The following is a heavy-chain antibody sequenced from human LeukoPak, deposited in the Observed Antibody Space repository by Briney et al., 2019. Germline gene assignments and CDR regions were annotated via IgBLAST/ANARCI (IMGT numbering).Heavy chain of an antibody. CDR2: ISGSGGGT. CDR1: GFTFSRYA. V-gene: IGHV3-23*01. CDR3: ARTSSCDY. Sequence: GGSLRLSCAASGFTFSRYAMSWVRQTPGKGLEWVSTISGSGGGTYYADSVKGRFTISRDNSKNTLSLQMNSLRAEDTAVYYCARTSSCDYWGQGTLVTVSS. D-gene: IGHD6-6*01. J-gene: IGHJ4*02.